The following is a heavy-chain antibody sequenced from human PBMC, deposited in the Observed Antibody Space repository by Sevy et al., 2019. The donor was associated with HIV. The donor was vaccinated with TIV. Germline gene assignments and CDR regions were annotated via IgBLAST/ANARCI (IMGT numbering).Heavy chain of an antibody. Sequence: ASVKVSCKASGYTFTSYAMHWVRQAPGQRLEWMGWINAGNGNTKYSQKFQGRVTITRDTSASTAYMELSSLRSEDTAVYYCARGEVMVQGVIITPLDYWGQGTLVTVSS. CDR2: INAGNGNT. D-gene: IGHD3-10*01. J-gene: IGHJ4*02. CDR1: GYTFTSYA. CDR3: ARGEVMVQGVIITPLDY. V-gene: IGHV1-3*01.